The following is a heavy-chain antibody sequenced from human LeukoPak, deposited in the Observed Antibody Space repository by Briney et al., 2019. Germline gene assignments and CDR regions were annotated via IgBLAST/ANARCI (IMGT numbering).Heavy chain of an antibody. CDR2: IKQDGSEK. D-gene: IGHD3-10*01. V-gene: IGHV3-7*05. Sequence: GGSLRLSCAASGFTFSTYWMSCVCEAPGKGLEWVGNIKQDGSEKYYVDSLKGRFTYSRDNSKNTLYLQMNSLRAADTAVYYCATLEGNAFDIWGQGTMVTVSS. CDR3: ATLEGNAFDI. J-gene: IGHJ3*02. CDR1: GFTFSTYW.